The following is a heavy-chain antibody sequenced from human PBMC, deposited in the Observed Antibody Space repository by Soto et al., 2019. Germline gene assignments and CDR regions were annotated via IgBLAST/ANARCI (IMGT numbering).Heavy chain of an antibody. J-gene: IGHJ2*01. CDR1: GFTFSSYA. CDR3: ARPLWRDDDNWGYFDL. CDR2: ISYDGSNK. Sequence: QVQLVESGGGVVQPGRSLRLSCAASGFTFSSYAMHWVRQAPGKGLEWVAVISYDGSNKYYADSVKGRFTISRDNSKNTLYLQMNSLRDEDTAVYYCARPLWRDDDNWGYFDLWGRGTLVAVSS. V-gene: IGHV3-30-3*01. D-gene: IGHD1-1*01.